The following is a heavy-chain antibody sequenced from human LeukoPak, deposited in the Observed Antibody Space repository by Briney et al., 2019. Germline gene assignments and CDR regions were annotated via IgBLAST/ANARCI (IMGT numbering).Heavy chain of an antibody. CDR3: ARAYSGYGQIDY. CDR1: GGSIRSYY. CDR2: IYYSGST. D-gene: IGHD5-12*01. J-gene: IGHJ4*02. Sequence: PSETLSLTCTVSGGSIRSYYWSWIRQPPGKGLEWIGYIYYSGSTNYNPSLKSRVTISVDTSKNQFSPKLSSVTAADTAVYYCARAYSGYGQIDYWGQGTLVTVSS. V-gene: IGHV4-59*01.